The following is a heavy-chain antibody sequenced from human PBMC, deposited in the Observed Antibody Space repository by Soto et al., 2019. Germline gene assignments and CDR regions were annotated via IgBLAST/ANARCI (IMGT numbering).Heavy chain of an antibody. D-gene: IGHD3-9*01. CDR1: GGSISSSSYY. Sequence: QLLESGPGLVKPSETLSLTCTVSGGSISSSSYYWGWIRQPPGKGLEWIGSIYYSGSTYYNPSLKSRVTISVDTSKNQFSLKLSSVTAADTAVYYCAAYYDILTGYRNWFDPWGQGTLVTVSS. V-gene: IGHV4-39*01. CDR3: AAYYDILTGYRNWFDP. CDR2: IYYSGST. J-gene: IGHJ5*02.